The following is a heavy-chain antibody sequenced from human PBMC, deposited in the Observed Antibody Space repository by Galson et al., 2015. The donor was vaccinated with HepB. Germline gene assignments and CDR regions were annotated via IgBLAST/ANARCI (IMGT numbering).Heavy chain of an antibody. CDR1: GFTFSSYG. V-gene: IGHV3-48*01. CDR3: ARDRYGGYHDY. D-gene: IGHD5-12*01. J-gene: IGHJ4*02. Sequence: SLRLSCAASGFTFSSYGMNWVRQAPGKGLEWVSYISSSCSDIYYADSVKGRFTISRDNARNSLDLQMNSLRAEDTAVYYCARDRYGGYHDYWGQGTLVTVSS. CDR2: ISSSCSDI.